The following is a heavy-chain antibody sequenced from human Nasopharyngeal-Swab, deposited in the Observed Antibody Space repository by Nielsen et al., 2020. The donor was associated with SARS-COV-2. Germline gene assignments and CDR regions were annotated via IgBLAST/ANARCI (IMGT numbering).Heavy chain of an antibody. V-gene: IGHV5-51*01. CDR3: ARQVFRFLPFYYYGMDV. CDR2: IYPGDSDT. J-gene: IGHJ6*02. CDR1: GYSFTSYW. D-gene: IGHD3-3*01. Sequence: KVSCKGSGYSFTSYWIGWVRQMPGKGLEWMGIIYPGDSDTRYSPSFQGQVTISADKSISTAYLQWSSLKASDTAMYYCARQVFRFLPFYYYGMDVWGQGTTVTVSS.